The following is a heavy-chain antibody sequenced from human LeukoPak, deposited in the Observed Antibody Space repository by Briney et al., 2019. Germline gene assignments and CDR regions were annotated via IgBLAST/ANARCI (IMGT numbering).Heavy chain of an antibody. D-gene: IGHD3-3*01. CDR2: INSGGST. J-gene: IGHJ4*02. CDR1: GYTVSRNY. V-gene: IGHV3-53*01. CDR3: ARDSPGGYGGFFDY. Sequence: GGSLRLSCAASGYTVSRNYMSWVRQAPGKGLEWVSVINSGGSTYYADSVKGRFTISRDNSKNTLYLQMNSLRAEDTAVYYCARDSPGGYGGFFDYWGQGTLVTVSS.